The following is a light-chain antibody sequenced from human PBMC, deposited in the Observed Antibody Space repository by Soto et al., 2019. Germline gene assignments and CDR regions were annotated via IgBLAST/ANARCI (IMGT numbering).Light chain of an antibody. CDR3: QQYGNSPLT. Sequence: EIVLTQSPGTLSLPPGERATLSCRSSQSVRSSYFAWYQQKPGQAPRLLIFGASTRAPGIPDRFSGSGSGTDFTLTISKLEPGDFALFYCQQYGNSPLTFGGGTKVDIK. V-gene: IGKV3-20*01. CDR2: GAS. CDR1: QSVRSSY. J-gene: IGKJ4*01.